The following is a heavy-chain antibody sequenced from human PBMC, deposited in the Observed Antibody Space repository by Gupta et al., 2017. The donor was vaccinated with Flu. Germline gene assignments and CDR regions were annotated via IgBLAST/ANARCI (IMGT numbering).Heavy chain of an antibody. Sequence: EVQLVESGGGLVQPGGSLRLSCAASGFTVSSNYMSWVRQAPGKGLEWVSVIYSGGSTYYADSVKGRFTISRDNSKNTLYLQMNSLRADDTAVYYCARDPGIAAAGPLTYYYYGMDVWGQGPTVTVSS. CDR1: GFTVSSNY. V-gene: IGHV3-66*02. CDR2: IYSGGST. D-gene: IGHD6-13*01. CDR3: ARDPGIAAAGPLTYYYYGMDV. J-gene: IGHJ6*02.